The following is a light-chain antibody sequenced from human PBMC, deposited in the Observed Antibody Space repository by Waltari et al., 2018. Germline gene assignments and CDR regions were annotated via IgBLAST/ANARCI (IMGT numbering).Light chain of an antibody. J-gene: IGKJ1*01. CDR1: QIISGW. CDR3: QQYSNYPWT. V-gene: IGKV1-5*03. Sequence: DIHMTQSPSTLSASVGDRVTITCRASQIISGWLAWYQQQPGKAPKLLIHKASVLESGVPSRFSGSGSGSGIEFTLTISSLQPDDFATYHCQQYSNYPWTFGQGTRVEIK. CDR2: KAS.